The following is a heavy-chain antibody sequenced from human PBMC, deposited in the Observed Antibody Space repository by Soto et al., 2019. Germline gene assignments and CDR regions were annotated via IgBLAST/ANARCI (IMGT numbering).Heavy chain of an antibody. CDR1: GYTFTSYY. CDR2: INPSGGST. J-gene: IGHJ5*02. Sequence: ASVKVSCKASGYTFTSYYMHWVRQAPGQGLEWMGIINPSGGSTSYAQKFQGRVTITRDTSATTAYMELSSLRSEDTAVYYCARDQGYYDSGGYYKPWGQGTLVTVSS. V-gene: IGHV1-46*01. CDR3: ARDQGYYDSGGYYKP. D-gene: IGHD3-10*01.